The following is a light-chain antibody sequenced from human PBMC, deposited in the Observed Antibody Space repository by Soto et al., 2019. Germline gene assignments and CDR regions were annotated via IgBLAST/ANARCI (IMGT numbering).Light chain of an antibody. Sequence: EVVFTLSPGTLSLSRGERATLSCRASERIYSAYLGWYQQKPGQAPRLLIYGTSSRATGIPDRFSGSGSGTDFTLTISRLEPEDFAVYYCQQYGNSPITFGQGTRLEI. J-gene: IGKJ5*01. CDR1: ERIYSAY. CDR2: GTS. V-gene: IGKV3-20*01. CDR3: QQYGNSPIT.